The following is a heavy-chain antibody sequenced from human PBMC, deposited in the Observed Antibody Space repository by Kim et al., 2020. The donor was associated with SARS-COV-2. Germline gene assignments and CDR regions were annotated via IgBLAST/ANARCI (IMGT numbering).Heavy chain of an antibody. CDR3: ARPGLRGLEYFQH. Sequence: YAPKFQGRVTLTADKSTSTAYMELSSLRSEDTAVYYCARPGLRGLEYFQHWGQGTLVTVSS. J-gene: IGHJ1*01. V-gene: IGHV1-69*02. D-gene: IGHD4-17*01.